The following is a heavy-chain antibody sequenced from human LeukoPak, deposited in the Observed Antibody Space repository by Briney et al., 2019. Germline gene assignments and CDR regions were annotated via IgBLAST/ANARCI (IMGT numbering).Heavy chain of an antibody. CDR1: GGSISSSCYY. Sequence: SETLSLTCTVSGGSISSSCYYWGWIRQPPGKGLEWIGSIYYSGSTYYNPSLKSRVTISVDTSKNQFSLKLSSVTAADTAVYYCARDQGLTYYYGSGSYIVGYFDYWGQGTLVTVSS. CDR3: ARDQGLTYYYGSGSYIVGYFDY. CDR2: IYYSGST. V-gene: IGHV4-39*02. D-gene: IGHD3-10*01. J-gene: IGHJ4*02.